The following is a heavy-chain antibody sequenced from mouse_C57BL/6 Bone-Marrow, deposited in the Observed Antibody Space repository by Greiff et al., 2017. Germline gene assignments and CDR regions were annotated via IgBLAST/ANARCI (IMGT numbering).Heavy chain of an antibody. V-gene: IGHV5-9*01. Sequence: EVHLVESGGGLVKPGGSLKLSCAASGFTFSSYTMSWVRQTPEKRLEWVATISGGGGNTYYPDSVKGRFTISRDNAKNTLYLQMSSLRSEDTALYYCARHRGFYYGSSRMDYWGQGTSVTVSS. CDR3: ARHRGFYYGSSRMDY. CDR2: ISGGGGNT. J-gene: IGHJ4*01. CDR1: GFTFSSYT. D-gene: IGHD1-1*01.